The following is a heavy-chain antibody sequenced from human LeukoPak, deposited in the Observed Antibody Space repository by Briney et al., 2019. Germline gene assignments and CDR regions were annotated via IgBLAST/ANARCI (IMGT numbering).Heavy chain of an antibody. D-gene: IGHD3-10*01. J-gene: IGHJ6*03. Sequence: ASVKVSCKASGYTFTAYYMHWVRQAPGQGLEWMGWINPNSGGTNYAQKFQGRVTMTRDTSISTAFMELSRLRSDDTAMYFCARGGPRITIRATYYYYTDVWGKGTTVTVSS. CDR3: ARGGPRITIRATYYYYTDV. CDR1: GYTFTAYY. CDR2: INPNSGGT. V-gene: IGHV1-2*02.